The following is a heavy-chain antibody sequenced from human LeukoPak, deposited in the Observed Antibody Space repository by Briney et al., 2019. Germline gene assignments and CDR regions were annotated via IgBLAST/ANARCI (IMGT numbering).Heavy chain of an antibody. V-gene: IGHV4-39*01. J-gene: IGHJ6*03. CDR3: ARHVHGSGSLEPWNYYYMDV. CDR2: IYYSGGT. CDR1: VGSISSSSYY. D-gene: IGHD3-10*01. Sequence: ASETLCLTCTVSVGSISSSSYYWGWIRQPPGKGLEWIGGIYYSGGTYYNPSLKSRVTISVDTSKNQFSMKLSSVTAADTAVYYCARHVHGSGSLEPWNYYYMDVWGKGTTVTISS.